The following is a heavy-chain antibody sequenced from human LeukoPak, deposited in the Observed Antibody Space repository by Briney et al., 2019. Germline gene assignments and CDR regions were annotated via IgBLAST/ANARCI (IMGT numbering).Heavy chain of an antibody. CDR3: ARDYGSGSYYNGPCDY. J-gene: IGHJ4*02. CDR1: GFTFSSYA. V-gene: IGHV3-30*04. CDR2: ISYDGSNK. D-gene: IGHD3-10*01. Sequence: GGSLRLSCAASGFTFSSYAMHWVRQAPGKGLEWVAVISYDGSNKYYADSVKGRFTISRDNSKNTLYLQTNSLRAEDTAVYYCARDYGSGSYYNGPCDYWGQGTLVTVSS.